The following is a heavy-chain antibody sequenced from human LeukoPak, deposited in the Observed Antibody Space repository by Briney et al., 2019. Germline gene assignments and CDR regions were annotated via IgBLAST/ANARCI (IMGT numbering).Heavy chain of an antibody. Sequence: SVKVSCKASGGTFSSYAISWVRQAPGQGLEWMEWIIPILGTANYAQKFQGRVTITADKSTSTAYMELSSLRSEDTAVYYCARGSDCSGGSCYYYYGMDVWGKGTTVTVSS. J-gene: IGHJ6*04. V-gene: IGHV1-69*10. D-gene: IGHD2-15*01. CDR1: GGTFSSYA. CDR2: IIPILGTA. CDR3: ARGSDCSGGSCYYYYGMDV.